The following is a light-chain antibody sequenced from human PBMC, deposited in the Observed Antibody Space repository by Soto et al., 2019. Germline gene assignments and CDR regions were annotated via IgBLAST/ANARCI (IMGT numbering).Light chain of an antibody. Sequence: DIQMTQSPTSLSASVGDRVTITCRASQDIRNFVAWDQQKPGKAPKLLIYAASTLQSGVPSRFSGSGSGTDSTLTINSLQPEDVATYSCQKYSSVPVFGPGIKVEIK. CDR1: QDIRNF. J-gene: IGKJ3*01. CDR2: AAS. CDR3: QKYSSVPV. V-gene: IGKV1-27*01.